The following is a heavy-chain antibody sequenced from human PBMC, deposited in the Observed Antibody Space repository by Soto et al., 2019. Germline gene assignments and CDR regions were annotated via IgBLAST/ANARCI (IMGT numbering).Heavy chain of an antibody. CDR2: IYYNGNT. Sequence: SETLSLTCSVSGGSTSSYYWSWIRQPPGKGLEWIGYIYYNGNTNYNPSLRSRVTISEGTSKSQFSLNLKSVTAADTAVYYCARRILGGGFHWGQGISVTVSS. D-gene: IGHD3-16*01. V-gene: IGHV4-59*01. CDR3: ARRILGGGFH. J-gene: IGHJ4*02. CDR1: GGSTSSYY.